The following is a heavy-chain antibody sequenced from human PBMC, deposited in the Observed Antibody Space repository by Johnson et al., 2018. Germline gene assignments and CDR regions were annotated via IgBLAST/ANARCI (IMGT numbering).Heavy chain of an antibody. J-gene: IGHJ4*02. CDR3: ARDGWTTVARYYFDY. D-gene: IGHD4-23*01. CDR2: IWYDESNK. Sequence: VQLVETGGGVVQXGRSXRLXCAASGFTFSSYGMHWVRQAPGKGLEWVAVIWYDESNKYYADSVKGRFTTSRDNSKNTLYLQMNSLRAEDTAVYYCARDGWTTVARYYFDYWGQGTLVTVSS. V-gene: IGHV3-33*01. CDR1: GFTFSSYG.